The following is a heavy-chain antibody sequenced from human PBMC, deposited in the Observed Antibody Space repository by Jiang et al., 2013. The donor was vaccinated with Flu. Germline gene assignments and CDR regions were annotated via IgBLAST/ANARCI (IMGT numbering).Heavy chain of an antibody. J-gene: IGHJ6*02. D-gene: IGHD3-10*01. V-gene: IGHV7-4-1*02. CDR3: ARLWFGELGYYYYYGMDV. CDR2: INTNTGNP. CDR1: GYTFTSYA. Sequence: KVSCKASGYTFTSYAMNWVRQAPGQGLEWMGWINTNTGNPTYAQGFTGRFVFSLDTSVSTAYLQISSLKAEDTAVYYCARLWFGELGYYYYYGMDVWGQGTTVTVSS.